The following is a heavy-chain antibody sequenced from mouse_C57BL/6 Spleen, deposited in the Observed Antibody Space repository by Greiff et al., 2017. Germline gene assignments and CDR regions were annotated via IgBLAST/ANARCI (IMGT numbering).Heavy chain of an antibody. V-gene: IGHV1-53*01. D-gene: IGHD1-1*01. J-gene: IGHJ2*01. Sequence: QVQLQQPGTELVKPGASVKLSCKASGYTFTSYWMHWVKQRPGQGLEWIGNINPSNGGTNYNEKFKSKATLTVDKSSSTAYMQLSSLTSEDAAVXYCARDYYGSSLYYFDYWGQGTTLTVSS. CDR3: ARDYYGSSLYYFDY. CDR1: GYTFTSYW. CDR2: INPSNGGT.